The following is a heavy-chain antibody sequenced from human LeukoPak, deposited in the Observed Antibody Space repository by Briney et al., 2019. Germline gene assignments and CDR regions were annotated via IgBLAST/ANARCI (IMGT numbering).Heavy chain of an antibody. CDR2: VYYSGST. CDR1: GGSISSSSYY. V-gene: IGHV4-39*02. D-gene: IGHD3-16*01. J-gene: IGHJ4*02. CDR3: ARDSTVMITFGGVTYFDY. Sequence: SETLSLTCTVSGGSISSSSYYWGWIRQPPGKGLEWIGSVYYSGSTYHNPSLKSRVTISVDTSKNQFSLNLSSVTAADTAVYYCARDSTVMITFGGVTYFDYWGQGTLVTVSS.